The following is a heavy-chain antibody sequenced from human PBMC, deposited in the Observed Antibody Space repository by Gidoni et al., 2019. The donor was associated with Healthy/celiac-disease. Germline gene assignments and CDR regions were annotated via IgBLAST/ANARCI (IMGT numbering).Heavy chain of an antibody. V-gene: IGHV1-69*06. D-gene: IGHD2-15*01. CDR2: IIPIFGTA. CDR3: ARALVGVVAVFAFDI. Sequence: QVQLVQSGAAVTTPGSSVKVSCKASGGTFSSYAIRWVRQAPGQGLEWMGGIIPIFGTANYAQKFQGRVTITADKSTSTAYMELSSLRSEDTAVYYCARALVGVVAVFAFDIGGQGTMVTGSS. J-gene: IGHJ3*02. CDR1: GGTFSSYA.